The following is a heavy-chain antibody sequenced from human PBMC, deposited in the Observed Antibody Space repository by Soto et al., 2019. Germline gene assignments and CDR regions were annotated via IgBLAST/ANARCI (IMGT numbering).Heavy chain of an antibody. CDR1: GFTFNTYG. CDR2: ISSSSSTI. Sequence: GGSLRLSCAASGFTFNTYGMNWVRQAPGKGLEWVSYISSSSSTIYYADSVKGRFTISRDNAKNSLYLQMSSLRAEDTAVFYCARATLGCGGSTSCVGFDIWGQGTMVTVSS. J-gene: IGHJ3*02. CDR3: ARATLGCGGSTSCVGFDI. V-gene: IGHV3-48*01. D-gene: IGHD2-2*01.